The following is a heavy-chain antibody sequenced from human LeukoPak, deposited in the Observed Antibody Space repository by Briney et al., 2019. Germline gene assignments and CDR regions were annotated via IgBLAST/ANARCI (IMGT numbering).Heavy chain of an antibody. Sequence: QPGRSLRLSCAASGFTFSSYGMHWVRQAPGKGLEWVAVIWYDGSNKYYADSVKGRFIISRDNSNNMVYLQMNGLRVEDTAVYYCGRDGVNSDRSMGPFDPWGQGTQVIVSS. CDR3: GRDGVNSDRSMGPFDP. V-gene: IGHV3-33*01. CDR1: GFTFSSYG. D-gene: IGHD3-22*01. J-gene: IGHJ5*02. CDR2: IWYDGSNK.